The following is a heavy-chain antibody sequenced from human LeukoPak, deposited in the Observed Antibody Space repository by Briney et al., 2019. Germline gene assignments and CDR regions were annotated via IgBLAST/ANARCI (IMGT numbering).Heavy chain of an antibody. Sequence: GGSLRLSCAASGFTVSSNYMSWVRQAPGKGLEWGSSISSSGGNTYYADSVKGRFTISRDNSKNTLYMQMNSLRAEDTAVYYCAKRSAYYDSRGYYFPFEYWGQGTLVTVSS. V-gene: IGHV3-23*01. CDR1: GFTVSSNY. CDR3: AKRSAYYDSRGYYFPFEY. J-gene: IGHJ4*02. D-gene: IGHD3-22*01. CDR2: ISSSGGNT.